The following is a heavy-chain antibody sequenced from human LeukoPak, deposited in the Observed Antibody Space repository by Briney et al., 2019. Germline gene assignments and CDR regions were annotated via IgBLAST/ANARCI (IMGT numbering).Heavy chain of an antibody. J-gene: IGHJ5*02. D-gene: IGHD4-17*01. V-gene: IGHV3-33*06. CDR2: IWYDGSNK. CDR3: AKGVDYGWFDP. Sequence: GGSLRLSCAASGFTFSSYGMHWVRQAPGKGLEWVAVIWYDGSNKYYADSVKGRFTISRDNSKNTLYLQMNSLRAEDTAVYYCAKGVDYGWFDPWGQGTLVTVSS. CDR1: GFTFSSYG.